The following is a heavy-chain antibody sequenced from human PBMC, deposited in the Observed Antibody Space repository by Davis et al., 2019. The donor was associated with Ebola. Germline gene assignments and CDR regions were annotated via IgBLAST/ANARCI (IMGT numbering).Heavy chain of an antibody. CDR1: GGSITSYY. J-gene: IGHJ6*04. CDR3: ARDRWGVSYGGDYFYGLDV. Sequence: SETLSLTCTVSGGSITSYYWSWVRQPPGKGLEWIGYAYYSGTTNYNPSLKSRVTISVDTFMHQLSLRLRFATAADTAVYYCARDRWGVSYGGDYFYGLDVWGKGTTVTVSS. V-gene: IGHV4-59*01. D-gene: IGHD4-23*01. CDR2: AYYSGTT.